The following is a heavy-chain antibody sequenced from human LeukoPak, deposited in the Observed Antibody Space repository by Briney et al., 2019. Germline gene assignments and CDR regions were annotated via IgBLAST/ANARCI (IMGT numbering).Heavy chain of an antibody. CDR2: ISSSSSTM. J-gene: IGHJ3*02. CDR1: GFTFSSYS. Sequence: QSGGSLRLACAASGFTFSSYSMNWVRQAPGKGLEWVSYISSSSSTMYYADSVKGRFTISRDNAKNSLYLQMNSLRAEDTAVYYCARERATYYYDSSGRTSAGSDAFDIWGQGTMVTVSS. CDR3: ARERATYYYDSSGRTSAGSDAFDI. V-gene: IGHV3-48*01. D-gene: IGHD3-22*01.